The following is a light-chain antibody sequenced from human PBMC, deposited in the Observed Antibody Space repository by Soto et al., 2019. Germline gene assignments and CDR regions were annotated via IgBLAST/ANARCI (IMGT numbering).Light chain of an antibody. J-gene: IGKJ1*01. Sequence: DIQMTQSPSSLSASVGDPVAITCRASQGIIDYLAWFQQRPGKAPKLLIYAASTLHTGVPSRFSGSGAGTDFTLTISSLQPEDAATYYCQKYDSAPPTFGQGTKVEIK. CDR1: QGIIDY. CDR2: AAS. CDR3: QKYDSAPPT. V-gene: IGKV1-27*01.